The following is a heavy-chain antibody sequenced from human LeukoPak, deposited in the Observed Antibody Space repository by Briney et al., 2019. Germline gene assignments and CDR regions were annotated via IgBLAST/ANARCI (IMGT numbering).Heavy chain of an antibody. J-gene: IGHJ4*02. D-gene: IGHD2-15*01. CDR2: MNPNSGNT. CDR3: ARGICSGGSCYSPFDY. V-gene: IGHV1-8*01. CDR1: GYTFTSYD. Sequence: GASVKVSCKASGYTFTSYDINWVRQATGQGLEWMGWMNPNSGNTGYAQKFQGRVTMTRNTSISTAYMELSSLRSEDTAVYYCARGICSGGSCYSPFDYWGQGTLVTVSP.